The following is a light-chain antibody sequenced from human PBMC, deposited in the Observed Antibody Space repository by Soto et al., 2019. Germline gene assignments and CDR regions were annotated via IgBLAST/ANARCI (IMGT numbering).Light chain of an antibody. CDR1: QSISSH. Sequence: DIQMTQTPSSLSASVGDRVTITCRASQSISSHLNWFQQKPGKAPKLRIYAASSLQSGVPSRFSGSGSGTDFNLHISSLQHDDFEPFYCQQSYGTPRTFGQGTKLDIQ. CDR2: AAS. CDR3: QQSYGTPRT. J-gene: IGKJ1*01. V-gene: IGKV1-39*01.